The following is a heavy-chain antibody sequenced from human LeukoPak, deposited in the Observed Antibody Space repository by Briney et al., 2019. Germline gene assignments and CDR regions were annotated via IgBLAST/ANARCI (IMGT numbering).Heavy chain of an antibody. CDR1: GFTFSSYA. D-gene: IGHD3-10*01. J-gene: IGHJ3*02. Sequence: GGSLRLSCAASGFTFSSYAMSWVRQAPGKGLEWVTIIASDGTIKYADSVKGRFTVSSDRSKTTVYLQMNSLRGEDTAVYYCARDILPSGSRAFDIWGQGTMVTVSS. CDR2: IASDGTIK. CDR3: ARDILPSGSRAFDI. V-gene: IGHV3-33*08.